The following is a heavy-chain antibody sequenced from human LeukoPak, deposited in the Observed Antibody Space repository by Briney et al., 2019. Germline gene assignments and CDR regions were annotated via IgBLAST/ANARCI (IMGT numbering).Heavy chain of an antibody. CDR3: ARGGYGEVDY. D-gene: IGHD5-12*01. CDR1: GFTFSSYS. CDR2: ISSSSSYI. J-gene: IGHJ4*02. V-gene: IGHV3-21*01. Sequence: KTGGSMRLSCAASGFTFSSYSMNWVRRAPGKGLEWVSSISSSSSYIYYADSVKGRFTISRDNAKNSLYLQMNSLRAEDTAVYYCARGGYGEVDYWGQGTLVTVSS.